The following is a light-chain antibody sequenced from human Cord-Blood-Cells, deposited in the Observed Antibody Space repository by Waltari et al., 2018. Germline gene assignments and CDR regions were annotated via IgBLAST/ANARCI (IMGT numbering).Light chain of an antibody. CDR3: AAWDDSLSAF. CDR2: RNS. J-gene: IGLJ2*01. V-gene: IGLV1-47*01. Sequence: QSVLTQPPSASGTPGQRVTIPCSGSSSNIGSNYVYWYQQLPGTAPKLLIYRNSQRPPGVPAGCSGSRSGTSASLAISGLRSEDEADYYCAAWDDSLSAFFGGGTKLTVL. CDR1: SSNIGSNY.